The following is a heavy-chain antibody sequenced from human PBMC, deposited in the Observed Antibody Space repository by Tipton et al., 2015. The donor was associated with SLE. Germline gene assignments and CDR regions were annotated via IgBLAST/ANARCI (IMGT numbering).Heavy chain of an antibody. J-gene: IGHJ2*01. Sequence: TLSLTCSVSGGSISGTTYYWAWVRQAPGKGLEWIGNIYSGGSTYYNPSLKSRSTISVDTSKNQFSLKLSSVTAADTAVYYCARIGQWLIQGYFDLWGRGTLVTVSS. D-gene: IGHD6-19*01. CDR3: ARIGQWLIQGYFDL. CDR2: IYSGGST. CDR1: GGSISGTTYY. V-gene: IGHV4-39*01.